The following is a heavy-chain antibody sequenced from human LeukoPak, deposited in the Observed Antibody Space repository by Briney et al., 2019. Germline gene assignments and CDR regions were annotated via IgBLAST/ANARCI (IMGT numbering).Heavy chain of an antibody. Sequence: PGGSLRLSCAASGFTPSSYATSWVRDTPGEGLEWVSAISGSGGSTYYADSVKGRFTISRANSKTKLYLQMNSLRAEDTAISYCAQRSTATYYYYGMDVWGQGTTVTVSS. CDR1: GFTPSSYA. V-gene: IGHV3-23*01. D-gene: IGHD2-21*02. CDR3: AQRSTATYYYYGMDV. J-gene: IGHJ6*02. CDR2: ISGSGGST.